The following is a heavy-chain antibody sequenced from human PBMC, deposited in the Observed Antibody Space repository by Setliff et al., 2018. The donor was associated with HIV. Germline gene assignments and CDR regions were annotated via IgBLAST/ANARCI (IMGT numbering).Heavy chain of an antibody. CDR2: IYNRGST. J-gene: IGHJ4*02. D-gene: IGHD2-2*01. CDR1: NDSINYQY. V-gene: IGHV4-4*09. CDR3: AKLLPAADMAREIDS. Sequence: SETLSLTCTVSNDSINYQYWAWIRQPPGKGLEWIGSIYNRGSTYYNPSLKSRVTISVDTSKNQFSLKLSSVTAADTAVYYCAKLLPAADMAREIDSWGQGTLVTVSS.